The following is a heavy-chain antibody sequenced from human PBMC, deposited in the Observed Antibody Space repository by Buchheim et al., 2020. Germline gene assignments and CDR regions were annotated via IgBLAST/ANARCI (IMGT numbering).Heavy chain of an antibody. J-gene: IGHJ4*02. CDR2: IYYSGST. CDR3: ARVPTLSYYDSSGYYHGPIDY. V-gene: IGHV4-31*03. Sequence: QVQLQESGPGLVKPSQTLSLTCTVSGGSISSGGYYWSWIRQHPGKGLEWIGYIYYSGSTYYNPSLKSRVTISVDTSKNQFSLKLSSVTAADTAVYYCARVPTLSYYDSSGYYHGPIDYWGQGTL. CDR1: GGSISSGGYY. D-gene: IGHD3-22*01.